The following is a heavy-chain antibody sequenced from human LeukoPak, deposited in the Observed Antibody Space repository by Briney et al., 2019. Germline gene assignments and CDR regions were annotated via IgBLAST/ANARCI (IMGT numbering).Heavy chain of an antibody. Sequence: PGGSLRLSCAASGFTFSSYGMHWVRQAPGKGLEWVAVIWYDGSNKYYADSVKGRFTIPRDNSKNTLYLQMNSLRAEDTAVYYCAKVRGTYYDFWSGPKAFDIWGQGTMVTVSS. V-gene: IGHV3-33*06. D-gene: IGHD3-3*01. J-gene: IGHJ3*02. CDR2: IWYDGSNK. CDR1: GFTFSSYG. CDR3: AKVRGTYYDFWSGPKAFDI.